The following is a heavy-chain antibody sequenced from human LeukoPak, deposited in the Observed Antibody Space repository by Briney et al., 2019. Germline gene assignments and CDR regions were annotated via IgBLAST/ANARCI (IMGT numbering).Heavy chain of an antibody. CDR3: ARGQGDCSSTSCMGYYYYYMDV. Sequence: SVKVSCKASGYTFTGYYMHWVRQAPGQGLEWMGWINPNSGGTNYAQKFQGRVTMTRDTSISTASIELSSLRSDDTAVYYCARGQGDCSSTSCMGYYYYYMDVWGKGTPVTISS. V-gene: IGHV1-2*02. J-gene: IGHJ6*03. CDR1: GYTFTGYY. CDR2: INPNSGGT. D-gene: IGHD2-2*01.